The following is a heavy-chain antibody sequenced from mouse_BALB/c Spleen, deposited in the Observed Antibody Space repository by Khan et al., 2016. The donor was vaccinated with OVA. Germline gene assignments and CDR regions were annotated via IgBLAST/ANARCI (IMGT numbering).Heavy chain of an antibody. CDR1: GFSLTNYG. J-gene: IGHJ4*01. CDR2: IWNDGTT. CDR3: ARQPYYHYNIMDY. Sequence: QVQLKESGPGLAAPSQSLSITCTISGFSLTNYGVHWVRQPPGKGLEWLVVIWNDGTTTYNSSLKSRLTITKDNSQSQAFLKMNSIQTDDTAIYFCARQPYYHYNIMDYWGQGTSVTVSS. V-gene: IGHV2-6-1*01. D-gene: IGHD2-10*01.